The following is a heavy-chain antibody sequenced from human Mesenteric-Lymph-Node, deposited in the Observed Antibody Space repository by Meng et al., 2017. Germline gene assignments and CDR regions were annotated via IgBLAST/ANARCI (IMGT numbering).Heavy chain of an antibody. CDR1: GDSISSDIW. J-gene: IGHJ4*02. V-gene: IGHV4-4*02. Sequence: QVQLHQWGAGLLKPSGTLSLTCTVSGDSISSDIWWSWVRQPPGKGLEWIGEVYHRGDTNYNPSLKSRVDISVDKSKNQFYLSLFSVTAADTAVYYCGRDQGRELINHWGQGTLVTVSS. CDR2: VYHRGDT. CDR3: GRDQGRELINH. D-gene: IGHD1-7*01.